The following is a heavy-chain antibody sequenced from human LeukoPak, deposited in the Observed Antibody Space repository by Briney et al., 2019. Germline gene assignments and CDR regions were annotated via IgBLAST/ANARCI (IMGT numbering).Heavy chain of an antibody. J-gene: IGHJ3*02. D-gene: IGHD2-21*02. Sequence: ASVKVSCKASGYTFTSYYMHWVRQAPGQGLEWMGIINPSGGSTSYAQKFQGRVTMTRDTSTSTVYMELSSLRSGDTAVYYCARAPPIVVVTAADAFDIWGQGTMVTVSS. CDR1: GYTFTSYY. CDR3: ARAPPIVVVTAADAFDI. V-gene: IGHV1-46*01. CDR2: INPSGGST.